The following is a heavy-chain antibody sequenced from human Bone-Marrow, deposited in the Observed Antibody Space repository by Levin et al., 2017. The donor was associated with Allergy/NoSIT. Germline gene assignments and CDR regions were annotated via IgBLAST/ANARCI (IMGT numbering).Heavy chain of an antibody. CDR3: ARGIYTAMVTGRRYLEYNYGMDV. D-gene: IGHD5-18*01. J-gene: IGHJ6*02. Sequence: GESLKISCKASGYTFTSFYMHWVRQAPGQGLEWMGRFNPSDGSTTYAQTFQGRVIMTRDTSTSTVYMDLSSLRSEDTAVYYCARGIYTAMVTGRRYLEYNYGMDVWGQGTTVTVSS. CDR2: FNPSDGST. CDR1: GYTFTSFY. V-gene: IGHV1-46*01.